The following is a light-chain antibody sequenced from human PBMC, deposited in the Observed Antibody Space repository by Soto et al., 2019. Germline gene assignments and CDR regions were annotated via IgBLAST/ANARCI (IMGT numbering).Light chain of an antibody. CDR3: QQQGT. V-gene: IGKV3-20*01. Sequence: EIVLTQSPDTLSLSPGERATLSCRASRSLSSSYVVWYQQKPGQAPRLLIYAASRRATGIPDRFSGSGSATEYTLTISRLEPEDFAVYYCQQQGTFGQGTKLEIK. J-gene: IGKJ2*01. CDR1: RSLSSSY. CDR2: AAS.